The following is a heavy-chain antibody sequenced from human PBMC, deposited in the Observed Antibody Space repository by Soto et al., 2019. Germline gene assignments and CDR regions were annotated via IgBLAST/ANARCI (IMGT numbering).Heavy chain of an antibody. CDR3: ARLGPYASGTYSFRHNRFDP. J-gene: IGHJ5*02. D-gene: IGHD3-10*01. CDR2: IFIGGTT. CDR1: GFTVSTSQ. V-gene: IGHV3-53*01. Sequence: GGSLRLSCAASGFTVSTSQMTWVRQAPGKGLEWVSVIFIGGTTQYAEALKGRLTISRDKSENRVVLQMNSVRAEDTAVYYCARLGPYASGTYSFRHNRFDPLGQGTLVTVSS.